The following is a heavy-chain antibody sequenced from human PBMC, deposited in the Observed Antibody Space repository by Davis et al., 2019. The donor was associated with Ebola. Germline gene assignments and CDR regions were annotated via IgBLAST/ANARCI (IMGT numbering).Heavy chain of an antibody. J-gene: IGHJ4*02. CDR3: AGGYSSSFPDY. CDR2: INPNTGGT. CDR1: GGTFSSYT. V-gene: IGHV1-2*06. Sequence: ASAKVSCKASGGTFSSYTISWVRQAPGQGLEWMGRINPNTGGTNYAQKFQGRVTMTRDTSINTAYMELSRLRSDDTAVYYCAGGYSSSFPDYWGQGTLVTVSS. D-gene: IGHD6-13*01.